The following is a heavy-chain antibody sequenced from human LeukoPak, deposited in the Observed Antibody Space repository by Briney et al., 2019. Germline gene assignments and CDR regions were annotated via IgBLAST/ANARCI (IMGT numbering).Heavy chain of an antibody. CDR2: IRNDGSNT. J-gene: IGHJ4*02. D-gene: IGHD2-2*01. CDR1: GFSFSSYG. V-gene: IGHV3-30*02. CDR3: AKDTSESYFDY. Sequence: GGSLRLSCAASGFSFSSYGMHWLRQAPGKGLEWVAFIRNDGSNTYYADSVKGRFTISRDNSKNTLYLQMNSLRAEDTAVYSCAKDTSESYFDYWGQGTLVTVSS.